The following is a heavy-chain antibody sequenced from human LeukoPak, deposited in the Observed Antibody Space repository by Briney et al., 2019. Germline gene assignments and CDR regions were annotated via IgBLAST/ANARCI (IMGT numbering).Heavy chain of an antibody. Sequence: GESLKISCKGSGYSFATYWIGWVRQMPGKGLEWMGIIYPGDSRTTYSPSFQGQVTISADKSISTAYLQWSSLKASDTAMYYCARRSSSGGYYFDYWGQGTLVTVSS. CDR2: IYPGDSRT. J-gene: IGHJ4*02. D-gene: IGHD3-16*01. CDR1: GYSFATYW. CDR3: ARRSSSGGYYFDY. V-gene: IGHV5-51*01.